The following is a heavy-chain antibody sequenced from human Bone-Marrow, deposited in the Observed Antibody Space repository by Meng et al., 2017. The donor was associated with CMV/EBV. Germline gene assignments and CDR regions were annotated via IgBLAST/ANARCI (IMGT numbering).Heavy chain of an antibody. Sequence: ESLKISCTVSGGSISSYYWSWIRQPPGKGLEWIGYIYYSGSTNYNPSLKSRVTISVDTSKNQFSLKLSSVTAADTAVYYCAIFHSGSYWGSCDYWGQGTLVTFSS. CDR3: AIFHSGSYWGSCDY. CDR1: GGSISSYY. CDR2: IYYSGST. D-gene: IGHD1-26*01. V-gene: IGHV4-59*01. J-gene: IGHJ4*02.